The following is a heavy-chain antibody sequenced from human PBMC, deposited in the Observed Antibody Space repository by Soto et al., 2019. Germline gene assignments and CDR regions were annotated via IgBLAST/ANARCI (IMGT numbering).Heavy chain of an antibody. Sequence: GASVKVSCKAAGYTVTSYGIGWVRPAPGQGLEWMGGIGGYNDKTNYAQKLQGRVTMTTDTSTSTAYMKLRSLKSDDTPVYDCASDAKSGQHRVSFEYWGQGTLVTVSS. CDR1: GYTVTSYG. CDR3: ASDAKSGQHRVSFEY. V-gene: IGHV1-18*01. D-gene: IGHD2-21*01. CDR2: IGGYNDKT. J-gene: IGHJ4*02.